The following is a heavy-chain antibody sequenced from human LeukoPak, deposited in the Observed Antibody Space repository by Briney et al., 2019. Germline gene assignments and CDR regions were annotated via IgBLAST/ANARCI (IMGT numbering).Heavy chain of an antibody. CDR3: ASSITMVRGVITKGSYYFDY. J-gene: IGHJ4*02. Sequence: PSETLSLTCTVSGGSISSSSYYWGWIRQPPGKELEWIGSIYYSGSTYYNPSLKCRVTISVDTSKNQFSLKLSSVTAADTAVYYCASSITMVRGVITKGSYYFDYWGQGTLVTVSS. D-gene: IGHD3-10*01. CDR1: GGSISSSSYY. V-gene: IGHV4-39*01. CDR2: IYYSGST.